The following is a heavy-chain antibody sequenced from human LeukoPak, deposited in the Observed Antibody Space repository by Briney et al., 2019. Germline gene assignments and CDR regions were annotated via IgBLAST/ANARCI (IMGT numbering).Heavy chain of an antibody. D-gene: IGHD3-3*01. CDR2: ISAYNGNT. CDR3: ASEGYDFWSGTTSYYYYMDV. V-gene: IGHV1-18*01. Sequence: ASVKVSXKASGYTFTSYGISWVRQAPGQGLEWIGWISAYNGNTNYAQKLQGRVTMTTDTSTSTVYMELRSLRSDDTAVYYCASEGYDFWSGTTSYYYYMDVWGKGTTVTVSS. J-gene: IGHJ6*03. CDR1: GYTFTSYG.